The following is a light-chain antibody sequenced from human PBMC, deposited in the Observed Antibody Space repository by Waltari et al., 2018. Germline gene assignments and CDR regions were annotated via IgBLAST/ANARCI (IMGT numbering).Light chain of an antibody. CDR3: CSYGGNYRGV. CDR2: DVT. V-gene: IGLV2-11*01. CDR1: SSDVGGYNY. Sequence: QSALTQPRSVSGSPGQSVTISCTGTSSDVGGYNYVSWYQHHPGKAPKLIIYDVTKRPSGVPDRFSGSKSGNTASLTISGLQAEDEADYYCCSYGGNYRGVFGGGTKLTVL. J-gene: IGLJ2*01.